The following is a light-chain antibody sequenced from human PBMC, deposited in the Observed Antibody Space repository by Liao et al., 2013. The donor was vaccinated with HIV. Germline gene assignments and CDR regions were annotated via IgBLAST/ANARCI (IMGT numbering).Light chain of an antibody. Sequence: SYELTQPRSVSVAPGKTAKIACGGNNIGGKSVHWYQQKPGQAPILVIFYDSDRPSGIPERFSGSNSGNTATLTIGRVEAGDEADYYCQVWDSNSVQPNLVFGGGTKLTVI. CDR2: YDS. CDR1: NIGGKS. CDR3: QVWDSNSVQPNLV. V-gene: IGLV3-21*01. J-gene: IGLJ3*02.